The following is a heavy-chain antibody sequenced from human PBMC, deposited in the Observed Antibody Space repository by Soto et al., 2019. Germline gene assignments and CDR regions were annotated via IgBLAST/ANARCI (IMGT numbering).Heavy chain of an antibody. Sequence: QVQLQQWGAGLLKPSETLSLTCAVYGGSFSGYYWSWIRQPPGKGLEWIGEINHSGSTNYNPSLKSRVTISVDTSKNQFSLKLSSMTAADTAVYYCARDQYSSSSGMDVWGQGTTVTVSS. D-gene: IGHD6-6*01. J-gene: IGHJ6*02. V-gene: IGHV4-34*01. CDR1: GGSFSGYY. CDR3: ARDQYSSSSGMDV. CDR2: INHSGST.